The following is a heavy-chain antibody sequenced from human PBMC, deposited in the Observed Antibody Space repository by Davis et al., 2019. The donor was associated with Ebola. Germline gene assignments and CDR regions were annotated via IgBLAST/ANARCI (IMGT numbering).Heavy chain of an antibody. CDR3: ARGSERDDAFDI. V-gene: IGHV1-2*02. D-gene: IGHD3-3*01. CDR1: GYTFIGYY. CDR2: INPKSGGT. J-gene: IGHJ3*02. Sequence: ASVKVSCKASGYTFIGYYMNWVRQAPGQGLEWMGWINPKSGGTNSAQTFQGRVTMTRDTSISTAYMELSRLKPDDTAVYYCARGSERDDAFDIWGQGTLVTVSS.